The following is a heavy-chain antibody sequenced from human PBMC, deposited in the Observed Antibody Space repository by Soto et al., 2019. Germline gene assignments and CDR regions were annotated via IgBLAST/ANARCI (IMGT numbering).Heavy chain of an antibody. D-gene: IGHD4-4*01. CDR2: INSDGSST. CDR1: GFTFSSYW. CDR3: ARDTVRTTAAHYFDY. J-gene: IGHJ4*02. V-gene: IGHV3-74*01. Sequence: EVQLVESGGGLVQPGGSLRLSCAASGFTFSSYWMHWVRQAPGKGLVWVSRINSDGSSTSYADSVKGRFTISRDNAKNTLYLQMNSLRAEDTAVYYCARDTVRTTAAHYFDYWGQGTLVTVSS.